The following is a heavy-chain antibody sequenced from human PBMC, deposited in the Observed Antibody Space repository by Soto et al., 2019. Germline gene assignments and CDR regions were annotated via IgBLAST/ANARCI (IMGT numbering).Heavy chain of an antibody. CDR2: INHSGST. CDR3: ARAVRRGSDQLLFGWFDP. CDR1: GGSFSGYY. D-gene: IGHD2-2*01. J-gene: IGHJ5*02. Sequence: SETLSLTCAVYGGSFSGYYWSWIRQPPGKGLEWIGEINHSGSTNYNPSLKSRVTISVDTSKNQFSLKLSSVTAADTAVYYCARAVRRGSDQLLFGWFDPWGQGTLVTVSS. V-gene: IGHV4-34*01.